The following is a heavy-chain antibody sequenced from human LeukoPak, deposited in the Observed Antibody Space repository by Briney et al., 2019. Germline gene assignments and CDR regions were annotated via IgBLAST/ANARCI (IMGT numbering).Heavy chain of an antibody. CDR2: IYHSGST. V-gene: IGHV4-30-2*01. D-gene: IGHD4-17*01. CDR1: GGSIGSGGYS. Sequence: SQTLSLTCAVSGGSIGSGGYSWSWIRQPPGKGLEWIGYIYHSGSTYYNPSLKSRVTISVDRSKNQFSLKLSSVTAADTAVYYCARASYGDYVFDYWGQGTLVTVSS. J-gene: IGHJ4*02. CDR3: ARASYGDYVFDY.